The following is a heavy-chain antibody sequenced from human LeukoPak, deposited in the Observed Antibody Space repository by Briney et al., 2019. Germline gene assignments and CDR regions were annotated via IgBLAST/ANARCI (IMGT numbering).Heavy chain of an antibody. D-gene: IGHD1-26*01. CDR2: IIPIFGTA. CDR1: GGTFSSYA. CDR3: ARESDSGSYY. Sequence: SVKFSCKASGGTFSSYAISWARQAPGQGLEWMGGIIPIFGTANYAQKFQGRVTITADKSTSTAYMELSSLRSDDTAVYYCARESDSGSYYWGQGTLVTVSS. J-gene: IGHJ4*02. V-gene: IGHV1-69*06.